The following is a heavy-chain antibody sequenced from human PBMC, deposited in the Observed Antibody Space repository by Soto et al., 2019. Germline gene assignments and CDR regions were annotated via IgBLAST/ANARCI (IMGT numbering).Heavy chain of an antibody. CDR3: AHSSSWYDPFDY. V-gene: IGHV1-69*13. CDR1: GGTFSSYA. J-gene: IGHJ4*02. CDR2: IIPIFGTA. D-gene: IGHD6-13*01. Sequence: GASVKVSCKASGGTFSSYAISWVRQAPGQGLEWMGGIIPIFGTANYAQKFQGRVTITADESTSTAYMELSSLRSEDTAVYYCAHSSSWYDPFDYWGQGTLVTVSS.